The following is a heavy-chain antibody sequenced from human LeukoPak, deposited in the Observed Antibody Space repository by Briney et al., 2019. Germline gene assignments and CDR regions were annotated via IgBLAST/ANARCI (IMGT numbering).Heavy chain of an antibody. J-gene: IGHJ5*02. CDR1: GGSIRTYY. CDR2: IYYSGYT. Sequence: SETLSLTCIVSGGSIRTYYWSWIRQPPGKGLEWIGYIYYSGYTNYNPSLQSRVTISVDTSKNQFSLKLSSVTAADTAVYYCARSLGYCSGGSCYSGNYPGYWFDPWGQGTLVTVSS. V-gene: IGHV4-59*01. CDR3: ARSLGYCSGGSCYSGNYPGYWFDP. D-gene: IGHD2-15*01.